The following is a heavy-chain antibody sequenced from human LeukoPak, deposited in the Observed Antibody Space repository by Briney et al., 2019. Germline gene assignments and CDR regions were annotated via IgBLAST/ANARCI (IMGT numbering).Heavy chain of an antibody. V-gene: IGHV4-4*07. CDR3: ARGSTYYYDSSGYLLDY. J-gene: IGHJ4*02. CDR2: IYTSGST. CDR1: GGSISSYY. D-gene: IGHD3-22*01. Sequence: SETLSLTRTVSGGSISSYYWSWIRQPAGKGLEWIGRIYTSGSTNYNPSLKSRVTMSVDTSKNQFSLKLSSVTAADTAVYYCARGSTYYYDSSGYLLDYWGQGTLVTVSS.